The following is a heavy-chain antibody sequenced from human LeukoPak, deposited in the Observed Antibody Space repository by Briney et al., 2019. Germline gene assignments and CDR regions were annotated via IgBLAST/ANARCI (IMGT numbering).Heavy chain of an antibody. CDR3: ARLYSTGWYGGPDN. CDR1: GFTFKLYW. J-gene: IGHJ4*02. D-gene: IGHD6-19*01. V-gene: IGHV3-74*01. Sequence: GGSLRLSCAASGFTFKLYWMHWVRQVPGKRPVWVSRINDDGSDTIYADSVRGRFTISRDDAKITVYLQMSSLRAEDTAVYYCARLYSTGWYGGPDNWGQGTLVVVSS. CDR2: INDDGSDT.